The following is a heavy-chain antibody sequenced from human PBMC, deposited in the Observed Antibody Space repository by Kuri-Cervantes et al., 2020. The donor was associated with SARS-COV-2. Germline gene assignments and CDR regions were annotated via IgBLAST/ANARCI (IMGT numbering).Heavy chain of an antibody. CDR2: ISYDGSNQ. V-gene: IGHV3-30-3*01. CDR3: AREWDAVDL. Sequence: GGSLKISCAASGFTFSRYSMHWVRQAPGKGLEWVAVISYDGSNQYYAHSVKGRFTISRDNSKNTLYLQMNSLRAEDTAVYYCAREWDAVDLWGQGTMVTVSS. CDR1: GFTFSRYS. J-gene: IGHJ3*01.